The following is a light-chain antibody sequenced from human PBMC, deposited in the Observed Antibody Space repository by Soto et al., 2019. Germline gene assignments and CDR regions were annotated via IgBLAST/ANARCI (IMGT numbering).Light chain of an antibody. J-gene: IGKJ5*01. CDR3: QQYYDWPIT. CDR2: GAS. Sequence: EIVMTQSPATLSVSPGERATLSCRASQSISNILAWYQQQPGQAPRLLIYGASTRATGFPDRFSGSGSGTEFTLTISSLHSEDFAVYYCQQYYDWPITFGQGTRLESK. V-gene: IGKV3-15*01. CDR1: QSISNI.